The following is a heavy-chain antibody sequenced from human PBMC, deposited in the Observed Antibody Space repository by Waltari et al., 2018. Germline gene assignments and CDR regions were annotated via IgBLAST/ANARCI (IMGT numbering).Heavy chain of an antibody. V-gene: IGHV1-69*12. D-gene: IGHD1-26*01. CDR2: IIPMCGRE. Sequence: QVQLVKSGAEVKQPGSAVKVSCKASGSHFSSYAISCVRQAPGQGLEWRGGIIPMCGREKEEKKVQGRVTITAYESTSTASMELSSLRSEDNAVYYCARVVGLYFDYWGQGTLVTVSS. CDR3: ARVVGLYFDY. J-gene: IGHJ4*02. CDR1: GSHFSSYA.